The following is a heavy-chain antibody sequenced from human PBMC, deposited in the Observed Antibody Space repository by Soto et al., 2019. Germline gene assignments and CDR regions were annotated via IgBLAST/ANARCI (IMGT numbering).Heavy chain of an antibody. Sequence: EVQLLESGGGLVQPGGSLRLSCTASGITFSNYAMSWVRQAPRKGLEWVSSISTSGGRPYYADSVKGRFTISRDNSKNTLYLQMNSLRVEDTAVYYCAKTPARYDYVWGTYRYIDHWGQGTLVTVSS. CDR2: ISTSGGRP. CDR1: GITFSNYA. J-gene: IGHJ4*02. V-gene: IGHV3-23*01. D-gene: IGHD3-16*02. CDR3: AKTPARYDYVWGTYRYIDH.